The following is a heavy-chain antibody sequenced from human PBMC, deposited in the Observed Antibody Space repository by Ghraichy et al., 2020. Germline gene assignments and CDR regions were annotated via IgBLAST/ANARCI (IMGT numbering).Heavy chain of an antibody. Sequence: GESLNISCAASGFTFSSYAMHWVRQAPGKGLEWVAVISYDGSNKYYADSVKGRFTISRDNSKNTLYLQMNSLRAEDTAVYYCARDGYSGYDSEYYYYYGMDVWGQGTTVTVSS. CDR2: ISYDGSNK. D-gene: IGHD5-12*01. CDR1: GFTFSSYA. V-gene: IGHV3-30-3*01. J-gene: IGHJ6*02. CDR3: ARDGYSGYDSEYYYYYGMDV.